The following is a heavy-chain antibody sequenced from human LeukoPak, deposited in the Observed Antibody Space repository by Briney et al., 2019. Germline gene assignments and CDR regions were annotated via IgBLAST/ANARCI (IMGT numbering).Heavy chain of an antibody. V-gene: IGHV1-18*01. CDR2: ISAYNGNT. J-gene: IGHJ4*02. Sequence: ASVKASCKASGYTFTSYGISWVRQAPGQGLEWMGWISAYNGNTNYAQKLQGRVTMTTDTSTSTAYMELRSLRSDDTAVYYCARDGDSSGYPGRDYWGQGTLATVSS. CDR1: GYTFTSYG. CDR3: ARDGDSSGYPGRDY. D-gene: IGHD6-19*01.